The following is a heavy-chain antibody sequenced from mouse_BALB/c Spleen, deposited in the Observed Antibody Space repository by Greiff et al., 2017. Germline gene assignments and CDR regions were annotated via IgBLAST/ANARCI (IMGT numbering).Heavy chain of an antibody. J-gene: IGHJ4*01. CDR1: GFTFSSYA. CDR2: ISSGGSYT. CDR3: ARHLDYSDEGNYYAMDY. Sequence: EVQRVESGGGLVKPGGSLKLSCAASGFTFSSYAMSWVRQTPENRLEWVATISSGGSYTYYPDSVKGRFTISRDNAQNTLYLKMSSLRSEDTAMYYCARHLDYSDEGNYYAMDYWGQGTSVTVSS. D-gene: IGHD2-12*01. V-gene: IGHV5-9-3*01.